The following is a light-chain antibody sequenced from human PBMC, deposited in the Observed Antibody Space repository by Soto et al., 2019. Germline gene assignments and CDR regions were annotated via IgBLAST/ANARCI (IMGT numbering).Light chain of an antibody. V-gene: IGLV1-44*01. CDR2: RSN. CDR3: AAWDDSLSGVV. CDR1: SSNIGSNS. J-gene: IGLJ2*01. Sequence: QSVLTQPPSASGTPGQRVTISCSGSSSNIGSNSVVWYQHLPGTAPKLLIYRSNQRPSGVPDRFSGSKSGTSASLAISGLQSEDEADYYCAAWDDSLSGVVFGGGTKVTVL.